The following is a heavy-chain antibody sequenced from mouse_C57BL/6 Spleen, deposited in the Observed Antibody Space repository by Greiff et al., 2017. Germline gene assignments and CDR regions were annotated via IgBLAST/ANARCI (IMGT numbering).Heavy chain of an antibody. Sequence: VQLQQSVAELVRPGASVKLSCTASGFNIKNTYMHWVKQRPEQGLEWIGRIDPANGNTTYAPKFQGKATITADTSSNTAYLQLSSLTSEDTAIYYCARSPITTVVATDAMDYWGQGTSVTGSS. J-gene: IGHJ4*01. CDR1: GFNIKNTY. V-gene: IGHV14-3*01. CDR2: IDPANGNT. CDR3: ARSPITTVVATDAMDY. D-gene: IGHD1-1*01.